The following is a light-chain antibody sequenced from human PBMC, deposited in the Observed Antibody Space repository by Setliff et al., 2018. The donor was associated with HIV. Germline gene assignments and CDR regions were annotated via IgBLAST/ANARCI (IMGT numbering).Light chain of an antibody. J-gene: IGLJ1*01. V-gene: IGLV2-23*02. CDR2: EVS. Sequence: QSVLTQPASVSGSPGQPITLSCTGTSSDVGSYNLVSWFQQHPGKAPKLIIYEVSKRPSGVSSRFSGSKSGNTASLTISGLQAEDEADYYCCSYAGRYTPYVFGTGTKVT. CDR1: SSDVGSYNL. CDR3: CSYAGRYTPYV.